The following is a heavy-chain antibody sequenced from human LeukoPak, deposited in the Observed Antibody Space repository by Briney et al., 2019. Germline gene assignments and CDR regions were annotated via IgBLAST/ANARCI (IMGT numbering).Heavy chain of an antibody. CDR3: AIDPNWGTHS. J-gene: IGHJ4*02. D-gene: IGHD7-27*01. CDR1: GFTFSSYT. CDR2: IGNNGGGI. Sequence: GGSLRLSCAASGFTFSSYTMYWVRHPPGKRLEWVSIIGNNGGGIHYADSVRGRFTISRDNSKNALYLQMNSLRVEDTAVYYCAIDPNWGTHSWGQGVLVTVSS. V-gene: IGHV3-23*01.